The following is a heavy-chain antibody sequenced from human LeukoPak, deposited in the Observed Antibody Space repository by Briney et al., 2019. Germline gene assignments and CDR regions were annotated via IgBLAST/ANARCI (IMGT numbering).Heavy chain of an antibody. CDR3: AREVFGGSGSIY. Sequence: ASVKVSCKVSGYTLTELSMHWVRQAPGKGLEWMGGFDPEDGETIYAQNFQGRVTITRDTSASTAYMELSSLRSEDTAVYYCAREVFGGSGSIYWGQGTLVTVSS. D-gene: IGHD3-10*01. CDR2: FDPEDGET. J-gene: IGHJ4*02. CDR1: GYTLTELS. V-gene: IGHV1-24*01.